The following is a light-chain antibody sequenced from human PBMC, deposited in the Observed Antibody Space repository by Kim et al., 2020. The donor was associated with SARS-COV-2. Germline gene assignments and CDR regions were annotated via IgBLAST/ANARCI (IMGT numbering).Light chain of an antibody. V-gene: IGKV1-39*01. CDR1: QNINNY. J-gene: IGKJ1*01. Sequence: IGDRSTITCRATQNINNYLNGFQQKPGKAPRLLISDASDLRSGVPSRFSGSGSGTDFSLTISSLQPADFATYYCQQSYSTSWTFGQGTKVEIK. CDR2: DAS. CDR3: QQSYSTSWT.